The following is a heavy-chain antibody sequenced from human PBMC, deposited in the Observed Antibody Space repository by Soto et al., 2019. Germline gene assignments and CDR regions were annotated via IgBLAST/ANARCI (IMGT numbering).Heavy chain of an antibody. V-gene: IGHV3-23*01. CDR1: GFTFSSYA. D-gene: IGHD2-8*01. CDR3: AKDLLSSPVYPDY. Sequence: GGXLRLSCSASGFTFSSYAMNWVRQAPGKGLEWVSAISGSGGSTYYADSVKGRFTISRDNSKNTLYLQMNSLRAEDTAVYYCAKDLLSSPVYPDYWGQGTLVTVSS. J-gene: IGHJ4*02. CDR2: ISGSGGST.